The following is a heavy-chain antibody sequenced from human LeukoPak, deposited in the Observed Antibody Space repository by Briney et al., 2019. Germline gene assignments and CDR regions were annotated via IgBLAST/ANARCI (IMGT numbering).Heavy chain of an antibody. CDR2: IYYSGST. D-gene: IGHD6-13*01. Sequence: SETLSLTCTVSGGSISSGGYYWSWIRQPPGKGLEWIGYIYYSGSTYYNPSLKSRVTISVDTSKNQFSLKLSSVTAADTAVYYCARVGYSSSWYDAFDIWGQGTMVTVSS. CDR3: ARVGYSSSWYDAFDI. CDR1: GGSISSGGYY. V-gene: IGHV4-30-4*08. J-gene: IGHJ3*02.